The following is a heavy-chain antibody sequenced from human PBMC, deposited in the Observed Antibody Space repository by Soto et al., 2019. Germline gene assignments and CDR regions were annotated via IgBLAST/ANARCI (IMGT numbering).Heavy chain of an antibody. CDR1: GFTFSSYC. V-gene: IGHV3-15*07. Sequence: GGSLRLSCAASGFTFSSYCMSWVRQAPGKGLEWVGRVKSKTDGGSADYAAPVKGRFAVSRDDSKNIVYLQMNNLKIEDTGVYYCTTDSRTTLPEIRFDYWGHGTQVTVSS. J-gene: IGHJ4*01. D-gene: IGHD1-26*01. CDR2: VKSKTDGGSA. CDR3: TTDSRTTLPEIRFDY.